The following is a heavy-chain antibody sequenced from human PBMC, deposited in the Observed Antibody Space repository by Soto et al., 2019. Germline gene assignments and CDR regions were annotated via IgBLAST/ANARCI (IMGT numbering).Heavy chain of an antibody. D-gene: IGHD3-16*02. CDR2: ISAYNGNT. V-gene: IGHV1-18*01. CDR3: ASSMSLSLPYLLAI. CDR1: GYTFTSYG. J-gene: IGHJ3*02. Sequence: ASVKVSCKASGYTFTSYGISWVRQAPGQGLEWMGWISAYNGNTNYAQKLQGRVTMTTDTSTSTAYMELRSLRSDDTAVYYCASSMSLSLPYLLAICGQGTLVTVSS.